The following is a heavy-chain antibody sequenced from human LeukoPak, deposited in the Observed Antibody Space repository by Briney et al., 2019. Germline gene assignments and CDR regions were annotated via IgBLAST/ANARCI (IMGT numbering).Heavy chain of an antibody. CDR2: FDPEDGET. CDR1: GYTLTELS. V-gene: IGHV1-24*01. D-gene: IGHD5-12*01. Sequence: ASVKVSCKVSGYTLTELSMHWVRQAPGKGLEWMGGFDPEDGETIYAQKFQGRVTMTEDTSTDTAYMELSSLRSEDTAVYYCATLGISGYETYYYYYGMDVWGQGTTVTVSS. J-gene: IGHJ6*02. CDR3: ATLGISGYETYYYYYGMDV.